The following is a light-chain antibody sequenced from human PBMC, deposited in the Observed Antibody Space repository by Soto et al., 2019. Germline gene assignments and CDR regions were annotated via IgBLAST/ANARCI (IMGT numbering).Light chain of an antibody. CDR3: QQYGSSPAFT. V-gene: IGKV3-20*01. Sequence: EIVLTQSPGTLSLSPGERATLSCRASQSVSSSYLAWYQQKPGQAPRLLIYGASGRATCIPDRFSGSGSGTDFTLTISRLEHGDFAVYYCQQYGSSPAFTFGHGTQVDIK. J-gene: IGKJ3*01. CDR1: QSVSSSY. CDR2: GAS.